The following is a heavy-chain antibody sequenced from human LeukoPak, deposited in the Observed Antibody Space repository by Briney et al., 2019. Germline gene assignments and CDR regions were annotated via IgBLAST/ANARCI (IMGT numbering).Heavy chain of an antibody. D-gene: IGHD6-13*01. V-gene: IGHV3-21*01. Sequence: PGGSLRLSCAASGFTFSSYSMNWVRQAPGKGLEWVSSISSSSSYIYYAHLVKGRFTISRDNAKNSLYLQMNSLRAEDTAVYYCARDLMPGIAAAGTRAEKGSPFDYWGQGTLVTVSS. CDR2: ISSSSSYI. CDR1: GFTFSSYS. CDR3: ARDLMPGIAAAGTRAEKGSPFDY. J-gene: IGHJ4*02.